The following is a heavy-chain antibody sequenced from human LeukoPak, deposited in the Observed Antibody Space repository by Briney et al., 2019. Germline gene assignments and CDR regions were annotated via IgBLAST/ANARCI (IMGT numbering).Heavy chain of an antibody. CDR3: ARVLVATTLASENWLDP. D-gene: IGHD5-12*01. CDR2: ITSTRSDI. J-gene: IGHJ5*02. Sequence: PGGSLRLSCEASGFIFSSHAMHWVRQAPGKGLEWVSSITSTRSDIYYADSVKGRFTISRDNARNSLFLQMNSLRAEDTAVYYCARVLVATTLASENWLDPWGQGTLVTVSS. CDR1: GFIFSSHA. V-gene: IGHV3-21*01.